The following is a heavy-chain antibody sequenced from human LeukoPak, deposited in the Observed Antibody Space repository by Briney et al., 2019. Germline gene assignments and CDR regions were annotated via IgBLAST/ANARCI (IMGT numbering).Heavy chain of an antibody. V-gene: IGHV3-7*01. CDR3: AGTDALYYYGMDV. Sequence: GGSLRLSCAASGFTFSSFWMSWVRQAPGKGLEWVANIKQHGSEKYYVDSVKGRFTISRDNAKNSLYLQMNSLRAEDTAVYYCAGTDALYYYGMDVWGQGTTITVSS. CDR2: IKQHGSEK. J-gene: IGHJ6*02. CDR1: GFTFSSFW.